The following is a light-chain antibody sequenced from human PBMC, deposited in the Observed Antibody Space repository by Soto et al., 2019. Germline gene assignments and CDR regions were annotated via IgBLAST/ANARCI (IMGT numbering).Light chain of an antibody. CDR3: CSYSTSNTHHYV. J-gene: IGLJ1*01. Sequence: QSALTQPASVSGSPGQSITVSCNGTSSDIGGYNYVSWYQHHPGTAPQLIIYEVNLRPSGVSDRFSASKSGDTDSLTISGLQAGDEADYYCCSYSTSNTHHYVFGTGTKVTVL. CDR2: EVN. CDR1: SSDIGGYNY. V-gene: IGLV2-14*01.